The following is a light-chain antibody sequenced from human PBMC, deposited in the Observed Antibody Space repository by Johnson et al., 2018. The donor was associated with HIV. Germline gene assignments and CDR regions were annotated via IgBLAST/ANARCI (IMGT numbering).Light chain of an antibody. V-gene: IGLV1-51*02. J-gene: IGLJ1*01. CDR3: GTWDSSLSAFV. CDR2: ENN. CDR1: SSNIGNHY. Sequence: QSVLTQPPSVSAAPGQKVTIPCSGSSSNIGNHYVSWYQHLPGTAPKLLIYENNKRPSGIPDRFSGSKSGTSATLGITGLQTGDEADYYCGTWDSSLSAFVFGTGTKVTVL.